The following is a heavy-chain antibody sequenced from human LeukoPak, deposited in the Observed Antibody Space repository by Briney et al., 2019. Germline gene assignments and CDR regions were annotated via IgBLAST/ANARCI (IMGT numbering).Heavy chain of an antibody. CDR1: GGSISSSSYY. D-gene: IGHD2-8*01. Sequence: SETLSLTCTVSGGSISSSSYYWGWTRQPPGQGLEWIGEISLSGLTNYNPSLKSRVTMALDKSKNHLSLNLTSVTAADTAVYYCSRENGAFSPFGYWGQGTLVTVPS. V-gene: IGHV4-39*07. J-gene: IGHJ4*02. CDR2: ISLSGLT. CDR3: SRENGAFSPFGY.